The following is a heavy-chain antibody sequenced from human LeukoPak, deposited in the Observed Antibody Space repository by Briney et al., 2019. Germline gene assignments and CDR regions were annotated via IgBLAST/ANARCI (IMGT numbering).Heavy chain of an antibody. Sequence: GGSLRVSCAASGFTFDDYGMSWVREAPRKGLECVSGINWNGGRTGYVESVKGRFTIYRDKAKNSMYLQMNSLRTEDTALYCCARDQGGTGSWYEGEGYWGQRTLVTV. J-gene: IGHJ4*02. V-gene: IGHV3-20*04. CDR1: GFTFDDYG. CDR2: INWNGGRT. D-gene: IGHD6-13*01. CDR3: ARDQGGTGSWYEGEGY.